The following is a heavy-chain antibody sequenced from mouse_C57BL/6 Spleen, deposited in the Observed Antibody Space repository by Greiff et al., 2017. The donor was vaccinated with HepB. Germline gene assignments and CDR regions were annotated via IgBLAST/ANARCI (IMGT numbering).Heavy chain of an antibody. Sequence: VQLQQSGPELVKPGASVKISCKASGYAFSSSWMNWVKQRPGKGLEWIGRIYPGDGDTNYNGKFKGKATLTADKSSSTAYMQLSSLTSEDSAVYFCARSGSYYYGSSHWYFDVWGTGTTVTVSS. CDR2: IYPGDGDT. CDR3: ARSGSYYYGSSHWYFDV. J-gene: IGHJ1*03. D-gene: IGHD1-1*01. CDR1: GYAFSSSW. V-gene: IGHV1-82*01.